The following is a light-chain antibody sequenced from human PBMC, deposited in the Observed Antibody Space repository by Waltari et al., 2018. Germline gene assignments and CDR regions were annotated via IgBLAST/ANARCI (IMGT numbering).Light chain of an antibody. Sequence: EIVLTQSPGTLSLSPGERATLSCRASQSVSSSYLAWYQQKPGQAPRLLIYCASSRGTGIPDRCSGSGSGTDFTLTISRLEPEDFAVYYCQHRSTFGGGTKVEIK. CDR1: QSVSSSY. CDR2: CAS. V-gene: IGKV3-20*01. CDR3: QHRST. J-gene: IGKJ4*01.